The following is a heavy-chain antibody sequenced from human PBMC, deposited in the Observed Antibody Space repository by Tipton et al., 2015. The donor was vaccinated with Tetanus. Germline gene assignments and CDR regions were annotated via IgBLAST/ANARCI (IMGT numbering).Heavy chain of an antibody. CDR2: IYFTGNT. D-gene: IGHD6-19*01. J-gene: IGHJ4*02. V-gene: IGHV4-59*01. CDR1: GDSISSYY. Sequence: TLSLTCTVSGDSISSYYWSWIRQPPGRGLEWIGHIYFTGNTQYSLSLKSRVTMSVATSKIQFSLKLSSVTAADTAVYYCARWIAVTGTDFDFWGQGTLVTVSS. CDR3: ARWIAVTGTDFDF.